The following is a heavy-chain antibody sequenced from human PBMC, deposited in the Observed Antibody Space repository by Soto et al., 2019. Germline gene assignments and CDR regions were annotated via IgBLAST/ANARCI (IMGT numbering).Heavy chain of an antibody. V-gene: IGHV4-59*01. CDR3: ARGESYYGSGSYYGPPYYYYGMDV. D-gene: IGHD3-10*01. CDR1: GGSISSYY. Sequence: SETLSLTCTVSGGSISSYYWSWIRQPPGKGLEWIGYIYYSGSTNYNPSLKSRVTISVDTSKNQFSLKLSSVTAADMAVYYCARGESYYGSGSYYGPPYYYYGMDVWGQGTTVTVSS. J-gene: IGHJ6*02. CDR2: IYYSGST.